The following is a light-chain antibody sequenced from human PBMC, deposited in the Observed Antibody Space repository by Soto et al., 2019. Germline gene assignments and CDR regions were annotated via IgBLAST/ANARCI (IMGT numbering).Light chain of an antibody. Sequence: QSALTQPASVSGSPGQSITISCTGTSSDVGGYNFVSWYQQHPGKAPKIMIYEVTDRPSGVSNRFSGSKSGSTASLTISGLQAEDEADYYCSSYTSRNTLAFGGGTKLTVL. CDR3: SSYTSRNTLA. CDR1: SSDVGGYNF. CDR2: EVT. V-gene: IGLV2-14*01. J-gene: IGLJ2*01.